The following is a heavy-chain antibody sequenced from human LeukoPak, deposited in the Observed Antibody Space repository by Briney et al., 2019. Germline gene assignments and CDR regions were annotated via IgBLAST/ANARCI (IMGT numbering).Heavy chain of an antibody. CDR1: GFSFSSHE. CDR2: ISSSGSSI. V-gene: IGHV3-48*03. J-gene: IGHJ4*02. Sequence: GGSLRLSCAASGFSFSSHEMNWVRQAPGKGLEWVSYISSSGSSIYYADSVKGRFTISRDNAKNSLYLQMKSLRAEDTAVYYCARVLPFDYWGQGTLVTVSS. CDR3: ARVLPFDY.